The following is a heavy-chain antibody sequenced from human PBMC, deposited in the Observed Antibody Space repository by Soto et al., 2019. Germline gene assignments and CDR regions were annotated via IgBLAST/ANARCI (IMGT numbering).Heavy chain of an antibody. V-gene: IGHV4-59*08. Sequence: SETLSLTCSVSGYSIRSYYWSWIRQPPGKGLEWIGHIYYSGGTNYNSSLKSRVTISVDTSKNQFSLKLSSVTAADTAVYYCARLTISLVRGVPNWFDPWGHGTLVTVSS. CDR2: IYYSGGT. J-gene: IGHJ5*02. CDR3: ARLTISLVRGVPNWFDP. CDR1: GYSIRSYY. D-gene: IGHD3-10*01.